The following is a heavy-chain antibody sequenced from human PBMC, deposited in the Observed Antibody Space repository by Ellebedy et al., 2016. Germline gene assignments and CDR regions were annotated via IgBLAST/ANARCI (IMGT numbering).Heavy chain of an antibody. CDR3: YYGHYSGS. D-gene: IGHD4-17*01. Sequence: GGSLRLXXAASGFTFSSSTMHWVRQAPGWGLDWVAGISFDGRAVHYADSVKGRFTISRDNSRNTLYLQMNSLRAEDTAMYYCYYGHYSGSWGQGTLVTVSS. CDR2: ISFDGRAV. CDR1: GFTFSSST. V-gene: IGHV3-30*04. J-gene: IGHJ4*02.